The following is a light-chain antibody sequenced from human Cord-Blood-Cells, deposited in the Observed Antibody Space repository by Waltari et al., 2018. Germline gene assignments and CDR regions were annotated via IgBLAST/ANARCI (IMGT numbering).Light chain of an antibody. V-gene: IGLV2-14*01. CDR2: EVS. Sequence: QSPLTQPASVSGSPGQSITISCTGTSSDVGGYNYVSWYQQHPGKAPKLMIYEVSNRPSGVSNRFSGSKAGSTASLTISGLQAEDEADYYCSSYTSSSTWVFGGGTKLTVL. CDR1: SSDVGGYNY. J-gene: IGLJ3*02. CDR3: SSYTSSSTWV.